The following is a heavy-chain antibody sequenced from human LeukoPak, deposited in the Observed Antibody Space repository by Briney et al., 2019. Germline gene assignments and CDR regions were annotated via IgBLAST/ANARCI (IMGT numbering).Heavy chain of an antibody. CDR1: GGSIRSSYYY. CDR3: ARGPPYCGGDCYYDY. D-gene: IGHD2-21*02. V-gene: IGHV4-39*07. CDR2: IYDSGST. Sequence: SETLSLTCTVSGGSIRSSYYYWGWIRQPPGKGLEWIGSIYDSGSTYYNPSLKSRVTISVDTSKNQFSLKLSSVTAADTAVYYCARGPPYCGGDCYYDYWGQGTLVTVSS. J-gene: IGHJ4*02.